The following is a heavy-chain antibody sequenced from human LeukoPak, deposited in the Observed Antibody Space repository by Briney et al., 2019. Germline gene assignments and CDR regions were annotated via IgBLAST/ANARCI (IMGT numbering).Heavy chain of an antibody. Sequence: SETLSLTCAVYGGSFSGYYWSWIRQPPGKGPEWIGEINHSGSTNYNPSLKSRVTISVDTSKNQFSLKLSSVTAADTAVYYCARGLYYYDSSGYFYYWGQGTLVTVSS. D-gene: IGHD3-22*01. CDR3: ARGLYYYDSSGYFYY. V-gene: IGHV4-34*01. CDR1: GGSFSGYY. J-gene: IGHJ4*02. CDR2: INHSGST.